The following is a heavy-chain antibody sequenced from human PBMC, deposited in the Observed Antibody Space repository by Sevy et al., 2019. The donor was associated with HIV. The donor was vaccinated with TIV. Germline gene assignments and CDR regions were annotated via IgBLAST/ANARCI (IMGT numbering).Heavy chain of an antibody. Sequence: ASVKVSCKASGYTFTSYYMHWVRQAPGQGLEWMGIINPSGGSTSYAQKFQGRVTMTRDTSTSTVYMELSSLRSEDTAVYYCARGGTERWLQLDNDYWGQGTLVTVSS. J-gene: IGHJ4*02. CDR3: ARGGTERWLQLDNDY. CDR1: GYTFTSYY. D-gene: IGHD5-12*01. CDR2: INPSGGST. V-gene: IGHV1-46*03.